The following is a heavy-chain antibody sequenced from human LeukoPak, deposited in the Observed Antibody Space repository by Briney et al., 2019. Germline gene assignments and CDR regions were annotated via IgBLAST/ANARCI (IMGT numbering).Heavy chain of an antibody. Sequence: PGGSLRLSCAASGFTVSSNYMSWVRQAPGKGLEWVSAISGSGGSTYYADSVKGRFTISRDNSKNTLYLQMSSLRVEDTAVYYCAKDPCSGGSCYFTGWGQGTLVTVSS. V-gene: IGHV3-23*01. CDR2: ISGSGGST. J-gene: IGHJ4*02. CDR3: AKDPCSGGSCYFTG. D-gene: IGHD2-15*01. CDR1: GFTVSSNY.